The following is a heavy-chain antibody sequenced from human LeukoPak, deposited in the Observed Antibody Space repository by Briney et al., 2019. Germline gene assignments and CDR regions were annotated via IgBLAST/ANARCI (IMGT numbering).Heavy chain of an antibody. CDR3: ARDQLLRVNIAAWGPVVDY. CDR1: GFTFSSFW. J-gene: IGHJ4*02. Sequence: SGGSLRLSCAASGFTFSSFWMSWVRQGPGKGLEWVANIKQDGSEKYYVDSVKGRFTISRDNAKNSLYLQMNSLRAEDTAVYYCARDQLLRVNIAAWGPVVDYWGQGILVTVSS. V-gene: IGHV3-7*03. D-gene: IGHD6-6*01. CDR2: IKQDGSEK.